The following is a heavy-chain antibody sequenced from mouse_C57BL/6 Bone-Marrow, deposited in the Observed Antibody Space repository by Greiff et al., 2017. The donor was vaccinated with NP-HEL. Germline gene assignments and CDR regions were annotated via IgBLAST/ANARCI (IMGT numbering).Heavy chain of an antibody. CDR2: IYPSDSET. CDR3: ASYGNFDY. D-gene: IGHD2-1*01. CDR1: GFTFTSYW. V-gene: IGHV1-61*01. Sequence: VQLQQPGAELVRPGSSVKLSCKASGFTFTSYWMDWVKQRPGQGLEWIGNIYPSDSETHYNQKFKDKATLTVDKSSSTAYMQLSSLTSEDSAVYYCASYGNFDYWGQGTTLTVSS. J-gene: IGHJ2*01.